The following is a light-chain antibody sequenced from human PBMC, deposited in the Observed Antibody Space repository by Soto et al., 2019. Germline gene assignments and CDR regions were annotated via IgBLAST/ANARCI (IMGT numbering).Light chain of an antibody. CDR1: QSISTW. CDR2: KAS. V-gene: IGKV1-5*03. CDR3: QHYNGYSSVT. Sequence: DVQMYQSAATLSASVGDRVTITCRASQSISTWLAWYQQKPGKAPKLLIYKASTLESGIPSRFSGSGSGTEFTLAITSLQPDDFATYYCQHYNGYSSVTVGGGTKVDIK. J-gene: IGKJ4*01.